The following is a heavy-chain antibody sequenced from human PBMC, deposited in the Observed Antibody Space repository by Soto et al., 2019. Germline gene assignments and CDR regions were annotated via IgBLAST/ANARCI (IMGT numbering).Heavy chain of an antibody. J-gene: IGHJ4*02. V-gene: IGHV3-74*03. Sequence: EVQLVESGGGLVQPGGSLRLSCAASGFTFSGNCMHWVRQAPGKGLVWVSRINEDGSTTTYADSVKGRFTISRDNAENTLYLHMTSLSADDTAVYYCARDLSGQFDYWGQGTLVTVSS. CDR1: GFTFSGNC. CDR3: ARDLSGQFDY. CDR2: INEDGSTT.